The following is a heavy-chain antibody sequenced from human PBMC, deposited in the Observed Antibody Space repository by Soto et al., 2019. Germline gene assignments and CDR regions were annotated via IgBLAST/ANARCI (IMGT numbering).Heavy chain of an antibody. V-gene: IGHV3-33*01. J-gene: IGHJ6*02. CDR2: IWFDASHE. D-gene: IGHD6-13*01. CDR1: GFSFSDYG. CDR3: ARDRGRATADGPLGNGLDV. Sequence: QVHLVESGGGVVQPGTSLRLSCAASGFSFSDYGMHWVRQAPGKGLEWLTIIWFDASHEYYADSVKGRFTISRDNSNNTLYLQLNRLAGDDTAVYFCARDRGRATADGPLGNGLDVWGQGTAVTVSS.